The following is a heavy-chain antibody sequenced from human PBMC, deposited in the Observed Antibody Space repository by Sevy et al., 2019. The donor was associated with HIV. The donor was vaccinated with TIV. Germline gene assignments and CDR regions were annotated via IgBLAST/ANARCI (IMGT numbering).Heavy chain of an antibody. Sequence: GGSLRLSCAASGFTFSSYAMHWVRQAPGKGLEWVAVISYDGSNKYYGHSVKGRFTISRDNSKNTLYLQMNSLRAEDTAVYYCARSSVYDSSGYPPDYWGQGTLVTVSS. D-gene: IGHD3-22*01. J-gene: IGHJ4*02. CDR3: ARSSVYDSSGYPPDY. CDR1: GFTFSSYA. CDR2: ISYDGSNK. V-gene: IGHV3-30-3*01.